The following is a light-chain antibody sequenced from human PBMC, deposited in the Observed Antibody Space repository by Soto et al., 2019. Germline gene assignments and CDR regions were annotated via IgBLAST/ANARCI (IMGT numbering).Light chain of an antibody. CDR2: AAS. CDR3: QQYGRSPST. J-gene: IGKJ5*01. CDR1: QSVSSGS. V-gene: IGKV3-20*01. Sequence: IVLTQSPGTLSLSPGERATLSCRASQSVSSGSLAWYQQKPGQAPRLLIYAASSRATGIPDRFSGSGSGTDFTLTIRRVEPEDFAVDYCQQYGRSPSTFGQGTRLQIK.